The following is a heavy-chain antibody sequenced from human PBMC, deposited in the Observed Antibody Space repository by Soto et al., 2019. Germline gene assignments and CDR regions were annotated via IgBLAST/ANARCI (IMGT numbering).Heavy chain of an antibody. Sequence: SETLSLTCVVYGGSFSGYYWSWIRQSPGKGLEWIGGINHRGSTNYNPSLESRVTISVDTSKNQFSLKLPSVTAADTAMYYCARDGFCTSTTCRVGNWFDPWGQGTLVAVS. CDR3: ARDGFCTSTTCRVGNWFDP. CDR2: INHRGST. J-gene: IGHJ5*02. D-gene: IGHD2-2*01. CDR1: GGSFSGYY. V-gene: IGHV4-34*01.